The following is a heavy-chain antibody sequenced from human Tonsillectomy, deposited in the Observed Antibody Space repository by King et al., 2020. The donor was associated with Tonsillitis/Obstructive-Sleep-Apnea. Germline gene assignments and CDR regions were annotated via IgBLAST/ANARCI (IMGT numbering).Heavy chain of an antibody. CDR1: GFTVSSNY. CDR3: ARDWGDYGVYYYMDV. V-gene: IGHV3-66*01. CDR2: IYSGGST. Sequence: VQLVESGGGLVQPGGSLRLSCAASGFTVSSNYMSWVRQAPGKGLEWVSVIYSGGSTYYADSVKGRFTISRDNSKNTLYLQMNSLRAEDTAVYYCARDWGDYGVYYYMDVWGKGTTVTVSS. D-gene: IGHD4-17*01. J-gene: IGHJ6*03.